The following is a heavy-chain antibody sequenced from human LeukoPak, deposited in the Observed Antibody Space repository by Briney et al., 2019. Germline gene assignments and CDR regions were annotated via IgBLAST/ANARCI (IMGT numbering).Heavy chain of an antibody. Sequence: GGSLRLSCAASGFTFSSYWMHWVRQAPGKGLEWLSYISDSGRTIYYADSVDGRFTISRDNAKNSLFLQMNSLRVEDTAVYYCARDLAAGAENWFDPWGQGTLVSVSS. CDR2: ISDSGRTI. CDR1: GFTFSSYW. D-gene: IGHD6-13*01. CDR3: ARDLAAGAENWFDP. J-gene: IGHJ5*02. V-gene: IGHV3-48*04.